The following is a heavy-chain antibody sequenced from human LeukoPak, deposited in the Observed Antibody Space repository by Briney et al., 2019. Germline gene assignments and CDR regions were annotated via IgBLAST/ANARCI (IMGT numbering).Heavy chain of an antibody. CDR1: GFTFDDYG. J-gene: IGHJ4*02. CDR2: VTWNAGST. Sequence: GGSLRLSCAASGFTFDDYGMAWVRQPPGKGLEWVSGVTWNAGSTGYADSVKGRFTISRENAKSSLYLQMNSLRAEDTALYYCARGYCSGTSCRLFDYWGQGTLVTVSS. CDR3: ARGYCSGTSCRLFDY. V-gene: IGHV3-20*04. D-gene: IGHD2-2*01.